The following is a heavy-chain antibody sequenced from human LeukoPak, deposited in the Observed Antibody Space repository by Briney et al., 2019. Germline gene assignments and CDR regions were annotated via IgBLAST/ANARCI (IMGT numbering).Heavy chain of an antibody. D-gene: IGHD3-22*01. J-gene: IGHJ4*02. CDR3: ARGFPPRMYYDSSGYYSYYFDY. Sequence: ASVKVSCKASGYTFTSYYMHWVRQAPGQGLEWLEVINPTGGSTSYAQKFQGRVTMTRDTSTSTVYMELSSLRSEDTAVYYCARGFPPRMYYDSSGYYSYYFDYWGQGTLVTVSS. CDR1: GYTFTSYY. V-gene: IGHV1-46*01. CDR2: INPTGGST.